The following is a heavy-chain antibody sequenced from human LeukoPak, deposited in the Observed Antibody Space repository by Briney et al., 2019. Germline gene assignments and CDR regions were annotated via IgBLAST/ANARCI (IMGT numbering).Heavy chain of an antibody. D-gene: IGHD6-13*01. CDR2: IKSETDGETT. CDR3: TRRSSAAGRQYFDY. V-gene: IGHV3-15*07. Sequence: GGSLRLSCEVSGFTFSSYSMNWVRQAPGKGLEWVGRIKSETDGETTDYAAPVKGTFTISRDDSENTLYLQMNSLKTEDTAVYYCTRRSSAAGRQYFDYWGQGTLVTVSS. J-gene: IGHJ4*02. CDR1: GFTFSSYS.